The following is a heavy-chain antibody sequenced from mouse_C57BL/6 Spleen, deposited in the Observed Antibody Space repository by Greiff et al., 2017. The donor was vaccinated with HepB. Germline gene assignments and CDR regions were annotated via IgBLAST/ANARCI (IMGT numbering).Heavy chain of an antibody. CDR1: GFTFSSYA. V-gene: IGHV5-4*01. J-gene: IGHJ2*01. D-gene: IGHD1-1*01. CDR3: AREEYYGSSYYFDY. CDR2: ISDGGSYT. Sequence: DVMLVESGGGLVKPGGSLKLSCAASGFTFSSYAMSWVRQTPEKRLEWVATISDGGSYTYYPDNVMGRFTISRDNAKNNLYLQMSHLKSEDTAMYYCAREEYYGSSYYFDYWGQGTTLTVSS.